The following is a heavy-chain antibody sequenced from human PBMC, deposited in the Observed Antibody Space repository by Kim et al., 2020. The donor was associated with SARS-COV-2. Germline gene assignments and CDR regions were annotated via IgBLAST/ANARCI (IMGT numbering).Heavy chain of an antibody. D-gene: IGHD3-22*01. CDR3: ASYYYDSSGYYYGFDY. J-gene: IGHJ4*02. Sequence: SETLSLTCTVSGGSISSYYWSWIRQPPGKGLEWIGYIYYSGSTNYNPSLKSRVTISVDTSKNQFSLKLSSVTAVDTAVYYCASYYYDSSGYYYGFDYWGQGTLVTVSS. CDR2: IYYSGST. V-gene: IGHV4-59*01. CDR1: GGSISSYY.